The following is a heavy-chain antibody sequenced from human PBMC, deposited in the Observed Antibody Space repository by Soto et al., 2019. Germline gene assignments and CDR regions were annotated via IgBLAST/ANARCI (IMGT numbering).Heavy chain of an antibody. CDR1: GFTFSSYA. Sequence: EVQLLESGGGLVQPGGSLRLSCAASGFTFSSYAMSWVRQAPGKGLEWVSAISGSGGSTYYADSVKGRFTISRDNSKNTLYLQMNSLRAEDTAVYYCAKDSYSSSWFGLDACDIWGQGTMVTVSS. J-gene: IGHJ3*02. D-gene: IGHD6-13*01. CDR2: ISGSGGST. V-gene: IGHV3-23*01. CDR3: AKDSYSSSWFGLDACDI.